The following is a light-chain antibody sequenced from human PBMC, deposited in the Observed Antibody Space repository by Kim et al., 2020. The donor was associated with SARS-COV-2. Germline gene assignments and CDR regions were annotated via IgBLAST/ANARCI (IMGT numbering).Light chain of an antibody. V-gene: IGKV1-5*03. CDR3: QQYNGESFS. J-gene: IGKJ5*01. Sequence: DIQMTQSPSTLSASVGDSVTITCRASQSISEWLAWFQQKPGKAPQLIIYMASNLESGVSSRFSGSGSGTEFTLTISSLQPDDFATYYCQQYNGESFSFGQGTRLEIK. CDR1: QSISEW. CDR2: MAS.